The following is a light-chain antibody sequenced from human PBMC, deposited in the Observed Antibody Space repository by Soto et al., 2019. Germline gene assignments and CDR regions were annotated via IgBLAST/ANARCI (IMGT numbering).Light chain of an antibody. Sequence: EIVMTQSPATLSLSPCERATISCRASQSVGSYLAWYQQKPGQAPRLLIFDASNRATGIPARFSGSGSGTDFTLTISSLEPEDFAVYYCQHRSIWPVSFGQGTRLEIK. CDR3: QHRSIWPVS. J-gene: IGKJ5*01. CDR1: QSVGSY. CDR2: DAS. V-gene: IGKV3-11*01.